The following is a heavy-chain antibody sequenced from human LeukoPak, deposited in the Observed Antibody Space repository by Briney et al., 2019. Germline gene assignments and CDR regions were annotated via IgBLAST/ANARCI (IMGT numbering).Heavy chain of an antibody. V-gene: IGHV1-2*02. Sequence: GASVKVSCKASGYTFTVYYMHWVRQAPGQGLEWMGWINPNSGGTNYAQKFQGRVTMTRDTSISTAYMELSRLRSDDTAVYYCARGSYPYYDFWSGYLFDPWGQGTLVTVSS. D-gene: IGHD3-3*01. CDR1: GYTFTVYY. CDR2: INPNSGGT. CDR3: ARGSYPYYDFWSGYLFDP. J-gene: IGHJ5*02.